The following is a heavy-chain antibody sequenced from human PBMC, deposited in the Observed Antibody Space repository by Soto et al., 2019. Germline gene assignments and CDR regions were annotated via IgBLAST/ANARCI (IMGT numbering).Heavy chain of an antibody. V-gene: IGHV4-4*07. Sequence: PSQTLSLTCIASRGSINSYWWSWIRQPPGKGLEWIGRVYSSGTTDYNPSLNSRATLSVETSKNKFSLKLSSVTAADTAVYYCARDIGSYAYGEGYWGQGIQVTASS. CDR1: RGSINSYW. D-gene: IGHD3-10*01. CDR2: VYSSGTT. CDR3: ARDIGSYAYGEGY. J-gene: IGHJ4*02.